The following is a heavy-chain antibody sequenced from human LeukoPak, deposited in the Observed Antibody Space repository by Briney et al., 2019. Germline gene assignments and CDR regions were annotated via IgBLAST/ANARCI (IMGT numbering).Heavy chain of an antibody. D-gene: IGHD2-2*01. CDR3: ARDLGGTGPALDRHYYYYGMDV. CDR1: GVTVSSNSAA. CDR2: TYYRSKWYN. J-gene: IGHJ6*02. Sequence: SQTLSLTCAISGVTVSSNSAAWNWIRQSPSRGLEWLGRTYYRSKWYNDYAVSVKSRITINPDTSKNQFSLQLNSVTPEDTAVYYCARDLGGTGPALDRHYYYYGMDVWGQGTTVTVSS. V-gene: IGHV6-1*01.